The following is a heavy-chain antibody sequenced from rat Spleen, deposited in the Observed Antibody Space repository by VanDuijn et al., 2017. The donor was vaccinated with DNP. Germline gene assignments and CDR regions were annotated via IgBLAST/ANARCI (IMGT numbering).Heavy chain of an antibody. CDR1: GFTFSDYY. V-gene: IGHV5-22*01. J-gene: IGHJ3*01. CDR2: ISYEGRNT. Sequence: EVQVVESGGGLVQPGRSLKLSCAASGFTFSDYYMAWVRQAPKKGLEWVASISYEGRNTYYGDSVKGRFTISRDNSKSTLYLQMDSLRSEDTATYYCATGGAGAYWGQGTLVTVSS. D-gene: IGHD4-1*01. CDR3: ATGGAGAY.